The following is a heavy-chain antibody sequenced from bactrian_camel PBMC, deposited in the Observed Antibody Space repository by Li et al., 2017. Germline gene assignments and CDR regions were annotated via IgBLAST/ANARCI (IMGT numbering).Heavy chain of an antibody. CDR1: GFTFSSCH. CDR3: ATVASRSWDNDGNDFQD. CDR2: ISKDGSRT. Sequence: HVQLVESGGDLVQPGGSLTLSCTASGFTFSSCHMAWVRQAPGKGLEWVSGISKDGSRTYYPDSVRGRFTISRDNAENAVYLQMNSLKSEDTALYYCATVASRSWDNDGNDFQDWGQGTQVTVS. J-gene: IGHJ4*01. D-gene: IGHD6*01. V-gene: IGHV3S7*01.